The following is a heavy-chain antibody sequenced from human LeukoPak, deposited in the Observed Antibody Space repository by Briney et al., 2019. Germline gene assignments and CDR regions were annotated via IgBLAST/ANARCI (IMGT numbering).Heavy chain of an antibody. D-gene: IGHD6-13*01. V-gene: IGHV3-30-3*01. Sequence: PGRSLRLSCAASGFIISGYAMHWVRQAPGKGLEWVALISNDGSHKNYADSVNGRLTISRDNSNNLLYLRMNSLTTEDTAVYYCAREWSQYSSTWKGAFDIWGQGTMVTVSS. CDR2: ISNDGSHK. J-gene: IGHJ3*02. CDR3: AREWSQYSSTWKGAFDI. CDR1: GFIISGYA.